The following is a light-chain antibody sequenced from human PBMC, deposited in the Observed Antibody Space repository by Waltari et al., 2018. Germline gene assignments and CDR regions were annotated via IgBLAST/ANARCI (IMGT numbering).Light chain of an antibody. V-gene: IGKV3-20*01. CDR1: KSISRF. Sequence: EIMLTQSSVSLSLGPGDRVTFPCRASKSISRFLAWYQQIPGQAPRLLIYDASTRGTGIPDRFSGSGSGTDFSLIISRLEPEDIAVYYCQKNGSIPATFGQGTKVEIK. J-gene: IGKJ1*01. CDR3: QKNGSIPAT. CDR2: DAS.